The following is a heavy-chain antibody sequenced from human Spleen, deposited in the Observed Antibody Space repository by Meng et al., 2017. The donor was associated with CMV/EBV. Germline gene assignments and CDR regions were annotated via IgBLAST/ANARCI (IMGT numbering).Heavy chain of an antibody. D-gene: IGHD1-26*01. CDR3: ARDTVVGTTSRSGIGYFDQ. CDR1: SRYD. Sequence: SRYDTQWVRGGPGKGLEWVAVISFDASNKRNAEYVKSRFAITRDNSKDTLYLEMNSLRTEDTAVYYCARDTVVGTTSRSGIGYFDQWGQGTLVTVSS. J-gene: IGHJ4*02. V-gene: IGHV3-30*16. CDR2: ISFDASNK.